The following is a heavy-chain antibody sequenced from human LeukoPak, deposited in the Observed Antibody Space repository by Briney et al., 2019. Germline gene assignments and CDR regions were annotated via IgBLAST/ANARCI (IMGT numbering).Heavy chain of an antibody. CDR2: TYYSGST. CDR3: ARFNYIGWFDP. J-gene: IGHJ5*02. D-gene: IGHD1-7*01. V-gene: IGHV4-31*03. Sequence: SETLSLTCTVSGGSISSGGYYWSWIRQHPGKGLEWIGYTYYSGSTYYNPSLKSRVTISVDTSKNQFSLKLSSVTAADTAVYYCARFNYIGWFDPWGQGTLVTVSS. CDR1: GGSISSGGYY.